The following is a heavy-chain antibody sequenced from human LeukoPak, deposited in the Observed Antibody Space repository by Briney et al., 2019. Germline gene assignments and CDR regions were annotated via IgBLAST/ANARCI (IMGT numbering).Heavy chain of an antibody. CDR1: GFTFSSYS. J-gene: IGHJ5*02. V-gene: IGHV3-21*01. D-gene: IGHD6-13*01. CDR2: ISSSSSYI. CDR3: AGAKQKKQLVFFGDWFDP. Sequence: GRSLRLSCAASGFTFSSYSMNWVRQAPGKGLEWVSSISSSSSYIYYADSVKGRFTISRDNAKNSLYLQMNSLRAEDAAVYYCAGAKQKKQLVFFGDWFDPWGQGTLVTVSS.